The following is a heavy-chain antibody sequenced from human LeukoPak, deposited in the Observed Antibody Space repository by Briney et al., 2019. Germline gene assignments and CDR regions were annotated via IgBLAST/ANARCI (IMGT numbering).Heavy chain of an antibody. V-gene: IGHV1-18*01. CDR2: ISAYNGNT. CDR1: GYTFTSYG. CDR3: ARSLPYSGSSDGYYYYGMDV. Sequence: ASVKVSCKASGYTFTSYGISWVRQAPGQGLEWMGWISAYNGNTNYAQKLQGRVTMTTDTSTSTAYMELRSLRSDDTAVYYCARSLPYSGSSDGYYYYGMDVWGQGTTVTVSS. D-gene: IGHD1-26*01. J-gene: IGHJ6*02.